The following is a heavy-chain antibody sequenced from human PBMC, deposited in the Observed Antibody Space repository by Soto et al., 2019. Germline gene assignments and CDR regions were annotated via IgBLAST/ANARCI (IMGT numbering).Heavy chain of an antibody. CDR2: VSNKGGST. CDR1: GFSFSDYA. V-gene: IGHV3-64*01. Sequence: EVQLVESGGGLVQPGGYLRLSCGASGFSFSDYAMHWVRQAPGKGLEYVSGVSNKGGSTYYANSVKGRFTISRDNSKNTLYLQMGSVRAEDMAVYYCARDLVAGTLYYYCRDVWGKGTTVTVSS. D-gene: IGHD6-19*01. CDR3: ARDLVAGTLYYYCRDV. J-gene: IGHJ6*03.